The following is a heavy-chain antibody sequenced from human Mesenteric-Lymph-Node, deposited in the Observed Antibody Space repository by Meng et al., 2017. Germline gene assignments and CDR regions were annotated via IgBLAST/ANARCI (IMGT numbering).Heavy chain of an antibody. J-gene: IGHJ3*02. CDR2: ISSDGSNK. V-gene: IGHV3-30*01. CDR3: VRGPYYDSHESYSYDGFDI. Sequence: GESLKISCSVSGFTFSRYNMHWVRQAPGKGLEWVAIISSDGSNKFNADSVEGRFTISRDNSKNTLYLQMNSLRAEDTAVYYCVRGPYYDSHESYSYDGFDIWGQGTMVTVSS. D-gene: IGHD3-22*01. CDR1: GFTFSRYN.